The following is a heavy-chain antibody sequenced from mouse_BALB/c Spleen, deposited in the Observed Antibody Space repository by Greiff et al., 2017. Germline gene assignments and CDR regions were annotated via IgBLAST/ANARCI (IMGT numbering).Heavy chain of an antibody. Sequence: QLQQPGAELVRPGASVKLSCKASGYTFTSYWINWVKQRPGQGLEWIGNIYPSDSYTNYNQKFKDKATLTVDKSSSTAYMQLSSPTSEDSAVYYCTRSHYYGRDYWGQGTSVTVSS. CDR3: TRSHYYGRDY. J-gene: IGHJ4*01. CDR1: GYTFTSYW. V-gene: IGHV1-69*02. CDR2: IYPSDSYT.